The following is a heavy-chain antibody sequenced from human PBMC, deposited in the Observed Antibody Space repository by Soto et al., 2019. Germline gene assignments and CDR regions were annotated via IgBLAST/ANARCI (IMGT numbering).Heavy chain of an antibody. CDR2: VSANNGHT. J-gene: IGHJ6*02. CDR1: GYTFSNYG. CDR3: ARDIESVTAKHFFYYYAMDV. Sequence: ASVKVSCKASGYTFSNYGISWVRQAPGQGLKWMGWVSANNGHTNYAQNLQGRVSMTTDTSTSTAYMELRGLTFDDTAVYYCARDIESVTAKHFFYYYAMDVWGQGTTVTVPS. V-gene: IGHV1-18*01. D-gene: IGHD2-8*01.